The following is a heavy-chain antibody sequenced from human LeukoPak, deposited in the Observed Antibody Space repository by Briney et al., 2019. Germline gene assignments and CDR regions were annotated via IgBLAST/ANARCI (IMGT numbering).Heavy chain of an antibody. D-gene: IGHD2-2*01. CDR3: ASWIVVVPAANGGFDP. CDR2: IYYSGST. V-gene: IGHV4-61*08. J-gene: IGHJ5*02. CDR1: GASIRSGDYY. Sequence: SQTLSLTCTVSGASIRSGDYYWSWIRQPPGKGLEWIGYIYYSGSTNYNPSLKSRVTISVDTSKNQFSLKLSSVTAADTAVYYCASWIVVVPAANGGFDPWGQGTLVTVSS.